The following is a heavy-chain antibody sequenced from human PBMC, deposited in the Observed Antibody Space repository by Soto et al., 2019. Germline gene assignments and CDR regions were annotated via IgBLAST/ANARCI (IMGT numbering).Heavy chain of an antibody. D-gene: IGHD6-19*01. CDR2: INPSGGST. CDR3: ARVVAVAGKRRSFDY. V-gene: IGHV1-46*01. J-gene: IGHJ4*02. Sequence: QVQLVQSGAEVKKPGASVKVSCKASGYTFTSYYMHWVRQAPGQGLEWMGIINPSGGSTSYAQKFQGRVTMTRDTSTSTVYMELSSLRSEDTAVYYCARVVAVAGKRRSFDYWGQGTLVTVSS. CDR1: GYTFTSYY.